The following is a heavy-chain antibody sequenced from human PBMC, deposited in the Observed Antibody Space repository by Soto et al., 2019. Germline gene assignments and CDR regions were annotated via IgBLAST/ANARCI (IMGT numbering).Heavy chain of an antibody. CDR2: IYYSGST. Sequence: QVQLQESGPGLVKPSETLSLTCTVSGGSISSYYWRWIRQPPGKGLEWIGYIYYSGSTNYNPSLKSRVTISVDKSKNQFALKLSSVTAADTAVYYGAREGDIVGAFDIWGQGTMVTVSS. J-gene: IGHJ3*02. D-gene: IGHD5-12*01. V-gene: IGHV4-59*01. CDR1: GGSISSYY. CDR3: AREGDIVGAFDI.